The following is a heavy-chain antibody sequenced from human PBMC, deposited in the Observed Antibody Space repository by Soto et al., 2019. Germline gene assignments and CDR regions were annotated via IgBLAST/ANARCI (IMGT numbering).Heavy chain of an antibody. D-gene: IGHD2-21*02. Sequence: SQTLSLTCAISGDSVSSNSAAWNWIRQSPSRGLEWLGRTYYRSKWYNDYAVSVKSRITINPDTSKNQFSLQLNSVTPEDTAVYYCARFHQLYGGNYRYYNYGIDVWGQGTTVTVSS. CDR1: GDSVSSNSAA. J-gene: IGHJ6*02. CDR2: TYYRSKWYN. CDR3: ARFHQLYGGNYRYYNYGIDV. V-gene: IGHV6-1*01.